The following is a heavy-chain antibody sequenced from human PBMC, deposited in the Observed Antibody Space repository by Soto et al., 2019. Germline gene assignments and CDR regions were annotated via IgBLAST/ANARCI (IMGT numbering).Heavy chain of an antibody. Sequence: PSETLSLTCTVSGGSISSYYWSWIRQPPGKGLEWIGYIYYSGSTNYNPSLKSRVTISVDTSKNQFSLKLSSVTAADTAVYYCARLYYDFWSGSRSRFDYWGQGTLVTV. J-gene: IGHJ4*02. CDR3: ARLYYDFWSGSRSRFDY. V-gene: IGHV4-59*08. CDR2: IYYSGST. CDR1: GGSISSYY. D-gene: IGHD3-3*01.